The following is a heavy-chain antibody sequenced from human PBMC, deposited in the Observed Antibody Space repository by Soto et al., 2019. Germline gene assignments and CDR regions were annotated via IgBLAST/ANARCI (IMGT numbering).Heavy chain of an antibody. CDR3: AKSGDFWSGYSDY. Sequence: RVRKAPGKGLEWVSAISSSGGSTYYADSVKGRFTISRDNSKNTLYLQMNSLRAEDTAVYYCAKSGDFWSGYSDYWGQGTLVTVSS. CDR2: ISSSGGST. D-gene: IGHD3-3*01. J-gene: IGHJ4*02. V-gene: IGHV3-23*01.